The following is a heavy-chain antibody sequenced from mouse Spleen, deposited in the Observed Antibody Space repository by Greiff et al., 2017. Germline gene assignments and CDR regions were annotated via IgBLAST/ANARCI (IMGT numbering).Heavy chain of an antibody. D-gene: IGHD2-14*01. CDR3: ARDRYDVGGYWYFDV. J-gene: IGHJ1*01. V-gene: IGHV1-75*01. CDR2: IFPGSGST. CDR1: GYTFTDYY. Sequence: VKLQESGPELVKPGASVKISCKASGYTFTDYYINWVKQRPGQGLEWIGWIFPGSGSTYYNEKFKGKATLTVDKSSSTAYMLLSSLTSEDSAVYFCARDRYDVGGYWYFDVWGAGTTVTVSS.